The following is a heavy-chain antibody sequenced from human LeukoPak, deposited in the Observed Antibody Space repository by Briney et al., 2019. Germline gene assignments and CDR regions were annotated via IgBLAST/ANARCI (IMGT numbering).Heavy chain of an antibody. CDR2: ISYDGSNE. J-gene: IGHJ4*02. CDR1: GFTFSSYV. V-gene: IGHV3-30*04. Sequence: GGSLRLSCAASGFTFSSYVMHWVRQAPGKGLEWVAIISYDGSNEYYADSVKGRFTISRDNSKNTLYLQMHSLRAEDTAVYYCARQGGPTGEVDYWGQGTLVTVSS. D-gene: IGHD3-16*01. CDR3: ARQGGPTGEVDY.